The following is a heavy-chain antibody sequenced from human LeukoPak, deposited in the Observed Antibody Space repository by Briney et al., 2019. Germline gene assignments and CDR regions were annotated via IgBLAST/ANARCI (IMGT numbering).Heavy chain of an antibody. V-gene: IGHV3-23*01. CDR2: IGGGGEST. CDR1: GFTFSSYA. J-gene: IGHJ4*02. D-gene: IGHD1-26*01. Sequence: PGGSLRLSCAASGFTFSSYAMSWVRQAPGKGLEWVSTIGGGGESTYYAYSVKGRFTISRDNSKNTVYLQMNSLRAEDTAVYYCAKVLSGSQDYWGQGTLVTVFS. CDR3: AKVLSGSQDY.